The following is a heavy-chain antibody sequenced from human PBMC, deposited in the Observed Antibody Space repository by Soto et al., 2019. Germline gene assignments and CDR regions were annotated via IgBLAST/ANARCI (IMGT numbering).Heavy chain of an antibody. Sequence: GGSLRLSCAASGFTFSSYAMHWVRQAPGKGLEWVAVISYDGSNKYYADSVKGRFTISRDNSKNTLYLQMNSLRAEDTAVYYCAGALEGPPAYYYYGMDVWGQGTTVTVSS. V-gene: IGHV3-30-3*01. J-gene: IGHJ6*02. CDR2: ISYDGSNK. D-gene: IGHD1-1*01. CDR3: AGALEGPPAYYYYGMDV. CDR1: GFTFSSYA.